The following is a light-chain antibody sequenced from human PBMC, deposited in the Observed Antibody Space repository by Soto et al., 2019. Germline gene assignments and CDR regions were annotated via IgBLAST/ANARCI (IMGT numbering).Light chain of an antibody. Sequence: DIPLTQSPSFLSASVGDRVTITCRASRDISSYLAWYQQRPGKVPRFLTHSASTLQSGVPSRFSATGSGTTFTLTISSLQPEDIATYHCQQLNRSPRTFGQGTKVEV. V-gene: IGKV1-9*01. J-gene: IGKJ1*01. CDR1: RDISSY. CDR2: SAS. CDR3: QQLNRSPRT.